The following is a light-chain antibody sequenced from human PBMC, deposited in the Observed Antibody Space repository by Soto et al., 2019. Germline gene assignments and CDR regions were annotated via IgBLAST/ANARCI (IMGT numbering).Light chain of an antibody. CDR3: SSYTRSITLV. CDR2: DVS. Sequence: QSALTQPASVSGSPGQSITISCTGTSSDVGSYNYVSWYQQHPDKAPKLTIYDVSNRPSGVSNRFSGSKSGNTASLTISGLQAEDEADYYCSSYTRSITLVFGGGTKLTVL. V-gene: IGLV2-14*03. J-gene: IGLJ3*02. CDR1: SSDVGSYNY.